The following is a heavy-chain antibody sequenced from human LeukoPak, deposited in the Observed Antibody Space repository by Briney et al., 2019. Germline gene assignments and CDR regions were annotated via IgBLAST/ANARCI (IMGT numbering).Heavy chain of an antibody. J-gene: IGHJ4*02. V-gene: IGHV4-4*02. D-gene: IGHD6-19*01. CDR3: ARGTLYRGWSYYLDF. CDR1: GGSISSSNW. Sequence: SETLSLTCAVSGGSISSSNWWSWVRQPPGKGLEWIGEIYHSGSTYHNPSLKSRVTISVDTSKNQFSLKLRSVTAADTAVYYCARGTLYRGWSYYLDFWGQGSQVTVSS. CDR2: IYHSGST.